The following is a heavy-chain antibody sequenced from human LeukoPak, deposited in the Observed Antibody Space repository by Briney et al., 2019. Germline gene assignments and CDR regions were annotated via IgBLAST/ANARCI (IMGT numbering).Heavy chain of an antibody. CDR1: GGSISSVDYY. V-gene: IGHV4-31*03. J-gene: IGHJ3*02. CDR3: ARDTVPGDSFDI. Sequence: PSETLSLTCTVSGGSISSVDYYWSWLRQYPGKGLEWIGYINYRGSAYYNPSLKSRVTISVDTSKNQFSLKLTSVTAADTAVYYCARDTVPGDSFDIWGQGTMVTVSS. CDR2: INYRGSA.